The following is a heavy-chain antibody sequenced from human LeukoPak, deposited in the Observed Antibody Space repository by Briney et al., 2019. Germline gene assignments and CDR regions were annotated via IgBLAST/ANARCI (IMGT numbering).Heavy chain of an antibody. CDR2: IYTSGST. Sequence: SETLSLTCTVSGGSISSGSYYWSWIRQPAGKGLEWIGRIYTSGSTNYNPSLKSRVTISVDTSKNQFSLELSSVTAADTAVYYCARVFENWGQGTLVTVSS. CDR3: ARVFEN. CDR1: GGSISSGSYY. V-gene: IGHV4-61*02. J-gene: IGHJ4*02.